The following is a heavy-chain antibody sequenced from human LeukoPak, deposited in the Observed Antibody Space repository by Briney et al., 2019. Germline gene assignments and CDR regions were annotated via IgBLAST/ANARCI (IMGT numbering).Heavy chain of an antibody. CDR3: AKDQLRYYDSSGYYRL. CDR1: GFTFSSYA. J-gene: IGHJ4*02. V-gene: IGHV3-23*01. CDR2: IVGSGDST. Sequence: GGSLRLSCVDSGFTFSSYAMSWVRQAPGEGPEWVSAIVGSGDSTYYADSVKGRFTISRDNSKNTLYLQMNSLRAEDTAVYYCAKDQLRYYDSSGYYRLWGQGALVTVSS. D-gene: IGHD3-22*01.